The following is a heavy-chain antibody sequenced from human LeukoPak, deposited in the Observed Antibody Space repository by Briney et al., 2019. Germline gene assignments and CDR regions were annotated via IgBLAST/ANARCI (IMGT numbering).Heavy chain of an antibody. D-gene: IGHD1-26*01. CDR1: GGSISSGGYY. V-gene: IGHV4-31*02. J-gene: IGHJ4*02. CDR2: IYYSGST. Sequence: SQTLSLTWTVSGGSISSGGYYWSWIRQHPGKGLEWIGYIYYSGSTYYNPSLKSRVTISVDTSKNQFSLKLSSVTAADTAVYYGAREASGSYSGFDYWGQGTLVTVSS. CDR3: AREASGSYSGFDY.